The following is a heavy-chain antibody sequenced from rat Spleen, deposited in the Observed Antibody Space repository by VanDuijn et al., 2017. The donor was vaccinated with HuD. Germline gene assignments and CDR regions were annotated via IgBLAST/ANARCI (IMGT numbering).Heavy chain of an antibody. J-gene: IGHJ3*01. CDR2: ISYDGSST. D-gene: IGHD1-1*01. CDR3: TRLYYSNWFAY. CDR1: GFTFNNYW. V-gene: IGHV5-31*01. Sequence: EVQLVESGGGLVQPGRSLKLSCVASGFTFNNYWMTWIRQAPGKGLEWVATISYDGSSTYYRDPEKGRFTISRDNAKSTLYLQMDSLRSEDTATYYCTRLYYSNWFAYWGQGTLVTVSS.